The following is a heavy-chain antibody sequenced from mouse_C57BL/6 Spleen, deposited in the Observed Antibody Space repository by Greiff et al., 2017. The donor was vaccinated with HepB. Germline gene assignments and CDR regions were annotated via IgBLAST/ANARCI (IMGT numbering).Heavy chain of an antibody. CDR3: ARKGTVVAPFDY. Sequence: QVQLQQPGAELVKPGASVKLSCKASGYTFTSYWMQWVKQRPGQGLEWIGEIDPSDSYTNYNQKFKGKATLTVDTSSSTAYMQLSSLTSEDSAVYYCARKGTVVAPFDYWGQGTTLTVSS. CDR2: IDPSDSYT. D-gene: IGHD1-1*01. J-gene: IGHJ2*01. CDR1: GYTFTSYW. V-gene: IGHV1-50*01.